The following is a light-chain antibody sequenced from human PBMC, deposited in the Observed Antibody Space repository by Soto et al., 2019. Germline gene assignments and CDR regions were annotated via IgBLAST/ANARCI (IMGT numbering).Light chain of an antibody. CDR3: QHRV. J-gene: IGKJ3*01. V-gene: IGKV1-5*01. CDR1: QDISTW. CDR2: DAS. Sequence: TQSPSTLSASVGDRVTITCRASQDISTWLAWYQQRPGKAPHLLIYDASRLQSGVPSRFTGSGSGTEFTLTVSSLQPDDFATYYCQHRVFGPGTTLEIK.